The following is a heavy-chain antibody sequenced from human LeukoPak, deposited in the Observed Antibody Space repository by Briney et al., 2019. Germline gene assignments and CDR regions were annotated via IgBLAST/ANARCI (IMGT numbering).Heavy chain of an antibody. CDR3: ARVILYGDYSNNWFDP. J-gene: IGHJ5*02. V-gene: IGHV3-53*01. CDR1: GFTVSSNC. D-gene: IGHD4-17*01. CDR2: IYSGGST. Sequence: GGSLRLSCAASGFTVSSNCMSWVCQAPGKGLEWVSVIYSGGSTYYADSVKGRFTISRDNSKNTLYLQMNSLRAEDTAVYYCARVILYGDYSNNWFDPWGQGTLVTVSS.